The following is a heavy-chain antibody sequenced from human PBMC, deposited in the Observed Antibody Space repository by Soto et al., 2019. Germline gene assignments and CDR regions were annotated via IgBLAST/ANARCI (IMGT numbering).Heavy chain of an antibody. CDR1: GGTVSSGSYY. D-gene: IGHD3-22*01. Sequence: SETLSLTCTVSGGTVSSGSYYWSWHRKPPGKGLEWIGYIYYSGSTNYNPSLKSRVTISVDTSKNQFSLKLSSVTAADTAVYYCARAGNYYDSSGYLNYWGQGTLVTVSS. CDR3: ARAGNYYDSSGYLNY. V-gene: IGHV4-61*01. CDR2: IYYSGST. J-gene: IGHJ4*02.